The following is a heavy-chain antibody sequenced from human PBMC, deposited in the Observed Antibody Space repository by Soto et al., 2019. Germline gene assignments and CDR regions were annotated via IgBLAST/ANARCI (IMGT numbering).Heavy chain of an antibody. V-gene: IGHV1-69*08. CDR3: ARGLGGRMDD. Sequence: QVQLVQSGAEVKKPGSSVRVSCKASGTTFSSYTISWVRQAPGQGLEWMGRIIPILGETNSAQKFQGRVTLTADKSTNTAYMELNGLRLEDTALYYCARGLGGRMDDWGQGTTVTVSS. J-gene: IGHJ6*02. D-gene: IGHD3-16*01. CDR1: GTTFSSYT. CDR2: IIPILGET.